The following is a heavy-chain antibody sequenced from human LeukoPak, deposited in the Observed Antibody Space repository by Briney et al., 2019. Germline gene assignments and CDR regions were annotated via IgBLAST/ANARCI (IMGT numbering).Heavy chain of an antibody. D-gene: IGHD2-2*01. Sequence: GGSLRLSCAASGFTVSSNYMSWVRQAPGKGLEWVSVIYSGGSTYYADSVKGRFTISRDNSKNTLYLQMNSLRAEDTAVYYCARTKSTLWPAAISDYWGQGSLVTVSS. V-gene: IGHV3-53*01. CDR3: ARTKSTLWPAAISDY. CDR2: IYSGGST. J-gene: IGHJ4*02. CDR1: GFTVSSNY.